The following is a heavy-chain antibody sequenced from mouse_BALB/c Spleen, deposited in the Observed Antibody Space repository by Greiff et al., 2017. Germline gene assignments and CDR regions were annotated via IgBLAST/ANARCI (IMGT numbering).Heavy chain of an antibody. V-gene: IGHV6-6*02. D-gene: IGHD1-1*01. CDR1: GFTFSNYW. Sequence: EVKVVESGGGLVQPGGSMKLSCVASGFTFSNYWMNWVRQSPEKGLEWVAEIRLKSNNYATHYAESVKGRFTISRDDSKSSVYLQMNNLRAEDTGIYYCTRSLLRYPFAYWGQGTLVTVSA. CDR2: IRLKSNNYAT. J-gene: IGHJ3*01. CDR3: TRSLLRYPFAY.